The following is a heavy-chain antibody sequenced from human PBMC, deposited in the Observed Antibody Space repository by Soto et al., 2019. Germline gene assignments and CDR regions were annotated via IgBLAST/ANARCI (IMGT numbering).Heavy chain of an antibody. CDR2: IYYSGST. Sequence: SETLSLTCTVSGGSSSSSSYYWGWIRQPPGKGLEWIGSIYYSGSTYYNPSLKSRVTISVDTSKNQFSLKLSSVTAADTAVYYCESRSRTYYDILTGYTDIDYWGQGTLVTVST. CDR3: ESRSRTYYDILTGYTDIDY. CDR1: GGSSSSSSYY. V-gene: IGHV4-39*01. D-gene: IGHD3-9*01. J-gene: IGHJ4*02.